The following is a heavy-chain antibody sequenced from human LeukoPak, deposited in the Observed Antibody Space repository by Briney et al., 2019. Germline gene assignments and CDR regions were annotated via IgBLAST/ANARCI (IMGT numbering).Heavy chain of an antibody. CDR3: AKGKISSRSFDY. V-gene: IGHV3-11*01. Sequence: KSGGSLRLSCAASGFTFSDYYMSWIRQAPGKGLEWVSYISSSGSTIYYADSVKGRFTISRDNAKNSLYLQMNSLRAEDTAVYYCAKGKISSRSFDYWGQGTLVTVSS. CDR2: ISSSGSTI. CDR1: GFTFSDYY. D-gene: IGHD6-13*01. J-gene: IGHJ4*02.